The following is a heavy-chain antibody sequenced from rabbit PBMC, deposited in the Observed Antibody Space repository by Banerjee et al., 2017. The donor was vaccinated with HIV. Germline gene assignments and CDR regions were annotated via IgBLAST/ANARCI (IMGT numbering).Heavy chain of an antibody. CDR3: ARSNNYYDMDL. CDR1: EFDFSTYA. V-gene: IGHV1S29*01. J-gene: IGHJ6*01. CDR2: ITYAGSA. Sequence: QEQLKESGGGLVQPGGSLKLSCKASEFDFSTYAITWVRQAPGKGLEYIGYITYAGSAYYASWVNGRFTISRENTQNTLYLQLNSLTAADTATYFCARSNNYYDMDLWGPGTLVTVS.